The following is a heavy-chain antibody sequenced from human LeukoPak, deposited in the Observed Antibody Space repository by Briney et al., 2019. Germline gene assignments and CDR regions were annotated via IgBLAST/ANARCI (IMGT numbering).Heavy chain of an antibody. Sequence: GGSLRLSCAASGFTVDSNYLSWVRQAPGKGLEWVSTIYTGGNTYYADSVKGRFTISRDSSKNTLYLQMNSLRAEDTAVYYCARDKVAASEYYYYYGMDVWGQGTTVTVSS. V-gene: IGHV3-53*01. D-gene: IGHD2-15*01. CDR2: IYTGGNT. CDR1: GFTVDSNY. CDR3: ARDKVAASEYYYYYGMDV. J-gene: IGHJ6*02.